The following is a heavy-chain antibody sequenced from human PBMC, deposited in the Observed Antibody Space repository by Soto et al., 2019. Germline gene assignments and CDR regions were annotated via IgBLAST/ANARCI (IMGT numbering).Heavy chain of an antibody. J-gene: IGHJ5*02. CDR3: ARAGWSWNWFDP. CDR2: IYYSGST. CDR1: GGSISSYY. D-gene: IGHD3-10*01. Sequence: SKTLSLTCTVSGGSISSYYLSWIRQPPGKGLEWIGYIYYSGSTNYNPSLKSRVTISVDTSKNQFSLKLSSVTAADTAVYYCARAGWSWNWFDPWGQGTLVTVSS. V-gene: IGHV4-59*08.